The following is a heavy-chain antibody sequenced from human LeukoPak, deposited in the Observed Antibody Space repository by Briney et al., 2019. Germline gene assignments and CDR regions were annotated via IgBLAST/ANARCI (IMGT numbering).Heavy chain of an antibody. Sequence: SETLSLTCTVSGDSDNSATFYWAWIRQSPGKGLELIGYTYNRGYTYYNPSLNSRVTISVDTSKNQFSLKLRSVTAADSAVYYCARDFWAATGAFEIWGQGASVTVSS. CDR2: TYNRGYT. J-gene: IGHJ3*02. CDR1: GDSDNSATFY. D-gene: IGHD3/OR15-3a*01. V-gene: IGHV4-61*01. CDR3: ARDFWAATGAFEI.